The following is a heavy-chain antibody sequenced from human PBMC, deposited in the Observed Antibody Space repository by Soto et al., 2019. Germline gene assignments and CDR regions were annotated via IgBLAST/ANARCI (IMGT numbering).Heavy chain of an antibody. Sequence: QVQLVQSGAEVKKPGSSVKVSCKASGGTFSSYAISWVRQAPGQGLEWMGGIIPIFGTANYAQKFQGRVTITAEKSTSTAYMELSSLRSEDTAVYYCARDRYCSGGSCKNYYYGMDVWGQGTTVTVSS. CDR3: ARDRYCSGGSCKNYYYGMDV. J-gene: IGHJ6*02. V-gene: IGHV1-69*06. D-gene: IGHD2-15*01. CDR1: GGTFSSYA. CDR2: IIPIFGTA.